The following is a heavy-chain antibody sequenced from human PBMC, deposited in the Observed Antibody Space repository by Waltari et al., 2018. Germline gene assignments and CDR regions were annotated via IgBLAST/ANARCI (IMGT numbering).Heavy chain of an antibody. D-gene: IGHD3-3*01. J-gene: IGHJ2*01. Sequence: QVQLQESGPGLVKPSETLSLTCTVSGGSISSYYWSRIRQPPGKGLEWIGYIYYSGSTNYNPSLKSRVTISVDTSKNQFSLKLSSVTAADTAVYYCARLEDFWSGYRYWYFDLWGRGTLVTVSS. V-gene: IGHV4-59*01. CDR1: GGSISSYY. CDR3: ARLEDFWSGYRYWYFDL. CDR2: IYYSGST.